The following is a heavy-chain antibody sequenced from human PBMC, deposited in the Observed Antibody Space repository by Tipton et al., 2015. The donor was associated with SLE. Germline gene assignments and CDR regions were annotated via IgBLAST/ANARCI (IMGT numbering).Heavy chain of an antibody. Sequence: GSLRLSCAASGFTVSSNYMSWVRQAPGKGLEWVSVIYSGGSTYYADSVKGRFTISRDNSKNTLYLQMNSLRAEDTAVYYCARCPGSVGEPCYWCQGTLGAVSA. CDR2: IYSGGST. D-gene: IGHD3-10*01. J-gene: IGHJ4*02. CDR3: ARCPGSVGEPCY. CDR1: GFTVSSNY. V-gene: IGHV3-66*02.